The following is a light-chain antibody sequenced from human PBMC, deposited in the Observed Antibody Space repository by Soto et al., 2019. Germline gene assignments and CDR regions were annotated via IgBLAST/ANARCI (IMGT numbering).Light chain of an antibody. Sequence: EIVLTQSPGTLSLSPGERATLSCRASQSVSSSYLAWYQQKPGQAPRLLIYGASSRATGIPDTFSGCGSGTDFTLTISRLEPEDFAVYYCQQYGSSPWTFGQGTKVDIK. CDR2: GAS. V-gene: IGKV3-20*01. CDR1: QSVSSSY. CDR3: QQYGSSPWT. J-gene: IGKJ1*01.